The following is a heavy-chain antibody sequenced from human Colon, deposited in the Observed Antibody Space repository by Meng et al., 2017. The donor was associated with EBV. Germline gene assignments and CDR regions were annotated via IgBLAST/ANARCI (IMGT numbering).Heavy chain of an antibody. D-gene: IGHD3-16*01. CDR1: GFTFDDYT. Sequence: GELVEAGGGVVQPGGSLRLSCAASGFTFDDYTMYWVRQLPGKGLEWVSLISWDGRTTFYADSVEGRFTIFRDNNKNSLYLYMNSLRTEDTALYYCAKGPGIDYAHYFDSWGQGTLVTVSS. CDR3: AKGPGIDYAHYFDS. V-gene: IGHV3-43*01. CDR2: ISWDGRTT. J-gene: IGHJ4*02.